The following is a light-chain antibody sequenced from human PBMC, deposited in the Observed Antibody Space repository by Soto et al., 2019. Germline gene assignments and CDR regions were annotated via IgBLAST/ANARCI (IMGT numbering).Light chain of an antibody. J-gene: IGKJ1*01. Sequence: EIVLTQSPATLSLSPGERATLSCGASQSVSSYLAWYQQKPGQAPRLLIYGASTRATGIPARFSGSGSGTEFTLTISSLQSEDSATYYCLQDINYPWTFGQGTKVDIK. V-gene: IGKV3-15*01. CDR1: QSVSSY. CDR3: LQDINYPWT. CDR2: GAS.